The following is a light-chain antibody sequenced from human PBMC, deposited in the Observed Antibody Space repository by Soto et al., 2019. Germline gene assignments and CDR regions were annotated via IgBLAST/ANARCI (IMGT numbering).Light chain of an antibody. V-gene: IGKV1-5*01. CDR3: QQYNSYLYT. CDR2: DVS. Sequence: DIQMTQSPSTLSASVGDRVTITCRASQSISGWLAWYQQKPGKAPKLLIYDVSSLESGVPSRFSGSGSGTEFTLAISSLQPDDFATYYCQQYNSYLYTFGQGTKVDIK. CDR1: QSISGW. J-gene: IGKJ2*01.